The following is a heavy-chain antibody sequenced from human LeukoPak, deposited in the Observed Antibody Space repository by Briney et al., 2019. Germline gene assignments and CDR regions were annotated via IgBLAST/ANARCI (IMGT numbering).Heavy chain of an antibody. V-gene: IGHV3-48*03. CDR1: GFTFSSYE. D-gene: IGHD3-10*01. J-gene: IGHJ4*02. CDR2: ISSSGSTI. CDR3: ARNPYHQFGEWVFDY. Sequence: PGGSLRLSCAASGFTFSSYEMNWVRQAPGKGLEWVSYISSSGSTIYYADSVKGRFTISRDNAKNSLYLQMNSLRAEDTAVYYCARNPYHQFGEWVFDYWGQGPWSPSPQ.